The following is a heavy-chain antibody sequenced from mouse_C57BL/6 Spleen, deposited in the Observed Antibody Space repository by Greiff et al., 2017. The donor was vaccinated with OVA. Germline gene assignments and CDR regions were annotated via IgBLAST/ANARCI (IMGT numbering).Heavy chain of an antibody. V-gene: IGHV14-4*01. J-gene: IGHJ2*01. CDR2: IDPENGDT. CDR1: GFNIKDDY. D-gene: IGHD2-5*01. Sequence: EVQLQQSGAELVRPGASVKLSCTASGFNIKDDYMHWVKQRPEQGLEWIGWIDPENGDTEYASKFQGKATITADTSSNTAYLQLSSLTSEDTAVYYCPYSNSFDYWGQGTTLTVSS. CDR3: PYSNSFDY.